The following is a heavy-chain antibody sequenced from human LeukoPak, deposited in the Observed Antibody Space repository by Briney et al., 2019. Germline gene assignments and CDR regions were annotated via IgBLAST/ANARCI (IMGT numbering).Heavy chain of an antibody. CDR2: ISAYNGNT. V-gene: IGHV1-18*01. Sequence: ASVKVSCKASGYTFTSYGISWVRQAPGQGLEWMGWISAYNGNTNYAQKLQGRVTMTTDTSTSTAYTELSRLRSDDTAVYYCARDQALNIIVGVIVGAFDIWGQGTVVTVSS. CDR3: ARDQALNIIVGVIVGAFDI. CDR1: GYTFTSYG. J-gene: IGHJ3*02. D-gene: IGHD3-16*02.